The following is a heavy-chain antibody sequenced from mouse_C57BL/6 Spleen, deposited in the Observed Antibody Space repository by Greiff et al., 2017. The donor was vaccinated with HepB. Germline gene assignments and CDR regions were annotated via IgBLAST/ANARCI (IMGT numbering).Heavy chain of an antibody. D-gene: IGHD1-1*01. CDR3: ARGPTVAYFDY. CDR2: INPYNGGT. J-gene: IGHJ2*01. Sequence: VQLQQSGPVLVKPGASVKMSCKASGYTFTDYYMNWVKQSHGKSLEWIGVINPYNGGTSYNQKFKGKATLTVDKSSSTAYMELNSLTSEDSAVYYCARGPTVAYFDYWGQGTTLTVSS. V-gene: IGHV1-19*01. CDR1: GYTFTDYY.